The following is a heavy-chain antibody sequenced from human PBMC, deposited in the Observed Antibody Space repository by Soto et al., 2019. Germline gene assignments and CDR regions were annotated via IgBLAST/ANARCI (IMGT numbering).Heavy chain of an antibody. J-gene: IGHJ5*02. CDR1: GFTFSNAW. CDR3: TTAYMVYVTDNWFDP. D-gene: IGHD2-8*01. CDR2: IKSKTDGGTT. Sequence: GGSLRLSCAASGFTFSNAWMNWVRQAPGKGLEWVGRIKSKTDGGTTDYAAPVKGRFTISRDDSKNTLYLKMNSLKTEDTAVYYCTTAYMVYVTDNWFDPWGQGTLVTVSS. V-gene: IGHV3-15*07.